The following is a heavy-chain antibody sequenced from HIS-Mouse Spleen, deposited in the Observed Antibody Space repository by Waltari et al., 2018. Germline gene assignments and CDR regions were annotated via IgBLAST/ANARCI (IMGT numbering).Heavy chain of an antibody. D-gene: IGHD6-13*01. V-gene: IGHV3-53*02. CDR1: GFTVSSNH. CDR2: IYSGGST. J-gene: IGHJ4*02. Sequence: EVQLVATGGGLIQPGGSLRLSCAASGFTVSSNHLSRVRQAPGKGLEWVSVIYSGGSTYYADSVKGRFTISRDNSKNTLYLQMNSLRAEDTAVYYCARDHSSSRDYWGQGTLVTVSS. CDR3: ARDHSSSRDY.